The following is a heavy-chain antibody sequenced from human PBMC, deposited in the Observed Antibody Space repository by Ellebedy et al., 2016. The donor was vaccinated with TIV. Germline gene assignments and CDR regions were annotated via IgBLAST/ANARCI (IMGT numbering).Heavy chain of an antibody. CDR3: ARVRYYDSSGYYPNCYGMDV. Sequence: SVKVSXXASGGTFSSYAISWVRQAPGQGLEWMGGIIPIFGTANYAQKFQGRVTITADESTSTAYMELSSLRSEDTAVYYCARVRYYDSSGYYPNCYGMDVWGQGTTVTVSS. J-gene: IGHJ6*02. V-gene: IGHV1-69*13. CDR1: GGTFSSYA. CDR2: IIPIFGTA. D-gene: IGHD3-22*01.